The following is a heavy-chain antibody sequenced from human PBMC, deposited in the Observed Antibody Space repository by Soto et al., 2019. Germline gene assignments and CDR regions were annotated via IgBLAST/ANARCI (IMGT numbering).Heavy chain of an antibody. CDR1: GGSISSYY. CDR2: INHSGST. D-gene: IGHD5-18*01. V-gene: IGHV4-34*01. CDR3: ARENSYGYYCYGMDV. J-gene: IGHJ6*02. Sequence: SETLSLTCTVSGGSISSYYWSWIRQPPGKGLEWIGEINHSGSTNYNPSLKSRVTISVDTSKNQFSLKLSSVTAADTAVYYCARENSYGYYCYGMDVWGQGTTVTVSS.